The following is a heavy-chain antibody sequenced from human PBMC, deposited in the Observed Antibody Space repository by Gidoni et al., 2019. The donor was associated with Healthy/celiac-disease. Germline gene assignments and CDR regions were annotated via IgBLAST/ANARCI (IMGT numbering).Heavy chain of an antibody. V-gene: IGHV4-34*01. CDR3: ARGRSRITMVRGVIITTNFDY. CDR2: INHSGST. J-gene: IGHJ4*02. D-gene: IGHD3-10*01. Sequence: QVQLQQWGAGLLKPSETLSLTCAVYGGSFSGYYWSWIRQPPGKGLEWIGEINHSGSTNYNPSLKSRVTISVDTSKNQFSLKLSSVTAADTAVYYCARGRSRITMVRGVIITTNFDYWGQGTLVTVSS. CDR1: GGSFSGYY.